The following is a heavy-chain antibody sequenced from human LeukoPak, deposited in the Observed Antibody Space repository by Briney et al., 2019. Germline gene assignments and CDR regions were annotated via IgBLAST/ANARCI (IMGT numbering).Heavy chain of an antibody. CDR2: ISSSSSYI. CDR1: GFTFSSYS. Sequence: GGSLRLSCAASGFTFSSYSMNWVRQAPGEGLEWVSSISSSSSYIYYADSVKGRFTISRDNAKNSLHLQMNSLRAEDTAVYYCARDRDDYGGNSYFDYWGQGTLVTVSS. D-gene: IGHD4-23*01. CDR3: ARDRDDYGGNSYFDY. J-gene: IGHJ4*02. V-gene: IGHV3-21*01.